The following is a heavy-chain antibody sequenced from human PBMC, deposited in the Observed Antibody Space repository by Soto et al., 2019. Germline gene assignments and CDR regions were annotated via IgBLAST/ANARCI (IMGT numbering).Heavy chain of an antibody. D-gene: IGHD3-3*01. V-gene: IGHV2-5*01. J-gene: IGHJ4*02. CDR2: VYWNGDK. Sequence: QITLKASGPALVKPTQTLTLTCTFSGFSLTTAGLGVTWISQPQGKAPEWLALVYWNGDKRYSPSLRNRLTITKDTSRNEVVLTMTNMDPVDTATYYCGHRSSSFDFWGNAYWGQGTLVTVYS. CDR3: GHRSSSFDFWGNAY. CDR1: GFSLTTAGLG.